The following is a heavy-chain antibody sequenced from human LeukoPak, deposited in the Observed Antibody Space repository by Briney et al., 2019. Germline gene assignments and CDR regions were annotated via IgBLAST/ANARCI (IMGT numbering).Heavy chain of an antibody. Sequence: PGGSLRLSCAASGFTFSSYWMSWVRQAPGKGLEWVANIKQGGSEKYYVDSVKGRFTISRDNAKNSLYLQMNSLRAEDTAVYYCARDPDYGDYVNYFDYWGQGTLVTVSS. CDR2: IKQGGSEK. J-gene: IGHJ4*02. CDR3: ARDPDYGDYVNYFDY. CDR1: GFTFSSYW. D-gene: IGHD4-17*01. V-gene: IGHV3-7*01.